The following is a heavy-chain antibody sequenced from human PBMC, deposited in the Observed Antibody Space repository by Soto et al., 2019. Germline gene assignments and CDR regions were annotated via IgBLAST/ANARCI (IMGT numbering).Heavy chain of an antibody. Sequence: QPGGSLRLSCAASGFTFSSHSINWVRQAPGKGLEWVSSISGSGGTKYYADSVKGRFTMSRDNSKKTLYLQMNSLSDEDTALYYCARGSTDSYPGSRIFDFLGRGTLVTVS. J-gene: IGHJ4*02. V-gene: IGHV3-23*01. CDR1: GFTFSSHS. CDR2: ISGSGGTK. CDR3: ARGSTDSYPGSRIFDF. D-gene: IGHD3-10*01.